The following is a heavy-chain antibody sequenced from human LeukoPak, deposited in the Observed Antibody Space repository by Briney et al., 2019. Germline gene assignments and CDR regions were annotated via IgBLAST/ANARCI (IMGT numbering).Heavy chain of an antibody. Sequence: SVKVSCKASGGTFSSYAISWVRQAPGQGLEWMGGIIPIFGTANYAQKFQGRVTITTDESTSTAYMELSSLRSEDTAVYYCASAPVVLAAIVYYYYYMDVWGKATTVTVSS. D-gene: IGHD2-2*01. CDR1: GGTFSSYA. CDR2: IIPIFGTA. V-gene: IGHV1-69*05. J-gene: IGHJ6*03. CDR3: ASAPVVLAAIVYYYYYMDV.